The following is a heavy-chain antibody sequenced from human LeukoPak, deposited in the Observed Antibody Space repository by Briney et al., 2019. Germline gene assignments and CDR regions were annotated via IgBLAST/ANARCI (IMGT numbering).Heavy chain of an antibody. Sequence: GASVKVSCKASGYTFTGYYMHWVRQAPGQGLEWMGWINPNSGGTNYAQDFHGRVTMTRDTSISTAYMELSRLRSDDTAVYYCARGPVDTAMVSDEFDYWGQGTLVTVSS. D-gene: IGHD5-18*01. J-gene: IGHJ4*02. V-gene: IGHV1-2*02. CDR1: GYTFTGYY. CDR2: INPNSGGT. CDR3: ARGPVDTAMVSDEFDY.